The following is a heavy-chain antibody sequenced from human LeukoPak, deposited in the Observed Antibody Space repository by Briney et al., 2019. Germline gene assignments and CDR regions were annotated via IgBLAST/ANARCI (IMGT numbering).Heavy chain of an antibody. CDR2: ISYDGSNK. J-gene: IGHJ3*02. V-gene: IGHV3-30-3*01. D-gene: IGHD3-10*01. CDR3: ARVRGKGHMVRAHAFDI. Sequence: RSLRLSCAASGFTFSSYAMHWVRQAPGKGLEWVAVISYDGSNKYYADSVKGRFTISRDNSKNTLYLQMNSLRAEDTAVYYCARVRGKGHMVRAHAFDIWGQGTMVTVSS. CDR1: GFTFSSYA.